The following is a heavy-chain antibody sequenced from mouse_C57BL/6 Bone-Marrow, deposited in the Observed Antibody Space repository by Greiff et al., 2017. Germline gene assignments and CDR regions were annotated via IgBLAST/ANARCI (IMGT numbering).Heavy chain of an antibody. D-gene: IGHD4-1*01. CDR2: IRLKSDNYAT. CDR3: TEIMGRAMDY. Sequence: EVMLVESGGGLVQPGGSMKLSCVASGFTFSNYWMNWVRQSPEKGLEWVAQIRLKSDNYATHYAESVKGRFTISRDDSKSSVYLQMNNLRAEDTGIYYCTEIMGRAMDYWGQGTSVTVSS. CDR1: GFTFSNYW. J-gene: IGHJ4*01. V-gene: IGHV6-3*01.